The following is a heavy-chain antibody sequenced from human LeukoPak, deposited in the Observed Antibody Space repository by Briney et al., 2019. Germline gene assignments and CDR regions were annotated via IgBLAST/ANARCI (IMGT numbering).Heavy chain of an antibody. CDR1: GYSFTRYW. V-gene: IGHV5-51*01. D-gene: IGHD3-16*01. CDR3: ARRYVGETPSYYYYYMDV. J-gene: IGHJ6*03. CDR2: IYPGDSDT. Sequence: GESLKISCKGSGYSFTRYWIGWVRQMPGKGLGWMGIIYPGDSDTRYSPSFQGQVTISADKSISTAYLQWSSLKASDTAMYYRARRYVGETPSYYYYYMDVWVKGTTVTVSS.